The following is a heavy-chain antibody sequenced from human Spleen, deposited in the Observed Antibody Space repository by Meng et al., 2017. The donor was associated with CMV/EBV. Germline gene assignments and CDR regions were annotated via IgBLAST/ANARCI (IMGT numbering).Heavy chain of an antibody. D-gene: IGHD3-3*01. J-gene: IGHJ6*01. Sequence: GESLKISCKGSGYSFTSYWIGWVRQMPGKGLEWMGIIYPGDSDTRYSPSFQGQVTMSADRSLSTSYMQWRSLRASDTAIYYRARLALFAGASNALDVWGQGTTVTVSS. V-gene: IGHV5-51*01. CDR3: ARLALFAGASNALDV. CDR2: IYPGDSDT. CDR1: GYSFTSYW.